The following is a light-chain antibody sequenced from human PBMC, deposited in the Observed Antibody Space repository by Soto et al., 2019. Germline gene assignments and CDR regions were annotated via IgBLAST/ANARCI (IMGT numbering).Light chain of an antibody. CDR2: AAS. Sequence: AIRMTQSPSSFSASTGDRVTITCRASQGICSYLAWYQQKQGKAPKFXIYAASTLQSGVPSRFSGSGAGTEFNLTISSLQPDDFATYYCQQYNSNPLTFGGGTKVDIK. V-gene: IGKV1-8*01. J-gene: IGKJ4*01. CDR1: QGICSY. CDR3: QQYNSNPLT.